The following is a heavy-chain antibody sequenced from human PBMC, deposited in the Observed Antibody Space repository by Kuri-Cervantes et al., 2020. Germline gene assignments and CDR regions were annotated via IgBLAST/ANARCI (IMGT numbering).Heavy chain of an antibody. CDR2: IYHSGST. V-gene: IGHV4-39*07. Sequence: SETLSLTCTVSGGSISSYYWGWIRQPPGKGLEWIGSIYHSGSTYYNPSLKSRVTISVDTSKNQFSLKLSSVTAADTAVFYCARIPAKAIGAVDVWGQGTLVTVSS. D-gene: IGHD2-2*01. CDR3: ARIPAKAIGAVDV. J-gene: IGHJ3*01. CDR1: GGSISSYY.